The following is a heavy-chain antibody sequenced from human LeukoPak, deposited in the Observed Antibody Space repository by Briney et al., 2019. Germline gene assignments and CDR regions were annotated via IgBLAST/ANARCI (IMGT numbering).Heavy chain of an antibody. V-gene: IGHV1-69*05. J-gene: IGHJ6*03. CDR1: GGTFSSYA. CDR2: IIPIFGAA. CDR3: ARGVRNYVNYYYMDV. D-gene: IGHD4-11*01. Sequence: ASVTVSCKASGGTFSSYAISWVRQAPGQGLEWMGGIIPIFGAANYAQKFQGRVTITTDESTSTAYMELSSLRSEDTAVYYCARGVRNYVNYYYMDVWGKGTTVTVSS.